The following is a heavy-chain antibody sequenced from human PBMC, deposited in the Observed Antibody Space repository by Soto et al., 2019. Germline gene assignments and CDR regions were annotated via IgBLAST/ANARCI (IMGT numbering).Heavy chain of an antibody. Sequence: QVQLVQSGAELKKPGASVKVSCKASGNTVPNYAIHWVRQAPGQRLEWMGWINGGNGNTYYSEHFQGRVTVTRDTSAGTVYMQLSSLTSEDTAVYYCARDDSGFSGSHYIDYFNYWGQGALVTVSS. D-gene: IGHD1-26*01. CDR1: GNTVPNYA. CDR2: INGGNGNT. CDR3: ARDDSGFSGSHYIDYFNY. J-gene: IGHJ4*02. V-gene: IGHV1-3*01.